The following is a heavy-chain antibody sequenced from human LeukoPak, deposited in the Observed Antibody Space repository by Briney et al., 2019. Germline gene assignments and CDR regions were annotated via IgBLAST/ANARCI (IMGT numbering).Heavy chain of an antibody. D-gene: IGHD5-18*01. J-gene: IGHJ5*02. CDR1: GGSISSYY. V-gene: IGHV4-34*01. CDR2: INHSGST. CDR3: ARCRGYSYGLGLGNWFDP. Sequence: SETLSLTCTVSGGSISSYYWSWIRQPPGKGPEWIGEINHSGSTNYNPSLKSRVTISVDTSKNQFSLKLSSVTAADTAVYYCARCRGYSYGLGLGNWFDPWGQGTLVTVSS.